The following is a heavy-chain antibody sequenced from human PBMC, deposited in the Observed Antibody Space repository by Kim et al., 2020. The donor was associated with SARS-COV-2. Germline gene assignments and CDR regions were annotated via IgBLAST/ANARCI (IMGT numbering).Heavy chain of an antibody. CDR3: ARGRAMVRAARGHFDY. Sequence: LKSRVTISVDTSKNQFSLKLSSVTAADTAVYYCARGRAMVRAARGHFDYWGQGTLVTVSS. V-gene: IGHV4-34*01. D-gene: IGHD3-10*01. J-gene: IGHJ4*02.